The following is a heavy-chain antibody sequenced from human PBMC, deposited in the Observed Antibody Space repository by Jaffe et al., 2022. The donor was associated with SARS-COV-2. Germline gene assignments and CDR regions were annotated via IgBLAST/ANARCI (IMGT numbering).Heavy chain of an antibody. Sequence: EVQLVESGGGLVKPGGSLRLSCAASGFTFSNAWMSWVRQAPGKGLEWVGRIKSKTDGGTTDYAAPVKGRFTISRDDSKNTLYLQMNSLKTEDTAVYYCTPPAIDYYGWFDPWGQGTLVTVSS. V-gene: IGHV3-15*01. CDR1: GFTFSNAW. D-gene: IGHD3-22*01. CDR3: TPPAIDYYGWFDP. J-gene: IGHJ5*02. CDR2: IKSKTDGGTT.